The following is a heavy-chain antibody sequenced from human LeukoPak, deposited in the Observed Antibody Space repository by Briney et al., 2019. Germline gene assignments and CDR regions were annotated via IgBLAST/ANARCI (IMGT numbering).Heavy chain of an antibody. Sequence: PGGSLRLSCVASGFIFSSYGMSWVRQAPGKGLEWVSAISGSGSGTAYADSVKGRFTISRDNSKNTLYLHINSPRADDTAVYYCAKRPQSSGYYYADYWGQGTLVTVSS. CDR2: ISGSGSGT. D-gene: IGHD3-22*01. CDR1: GFIFSSYG. V-gene: IGHV3-23*01. J-gene: IGHJ4*02. CDR3: AKRPQSSGYYYADY.